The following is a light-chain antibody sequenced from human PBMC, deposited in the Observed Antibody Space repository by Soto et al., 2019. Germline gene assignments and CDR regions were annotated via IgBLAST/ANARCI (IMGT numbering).Light chain of an antibody. J-gene: IGKJ5*01. CDR2: DAH. V-gene: IGKV3-11*01. Sequence: ETVLTQSPSTLSLSPGERATLSCRASQNVDIYLAWYQQKPGQAPRLLIYDAHNRAAGIPARFSGSGSGTDFTLIISSLEPEDFAVYYCQQRKNWPPITFGQGTRLDI. CDR1: QNVDIY. CDR3: QQRKNWPPIT.